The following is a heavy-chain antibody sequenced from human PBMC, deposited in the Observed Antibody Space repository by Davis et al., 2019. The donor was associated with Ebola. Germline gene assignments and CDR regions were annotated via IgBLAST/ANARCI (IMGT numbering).Heavy chain of an antibody. CDR2: IYYSGST. V-gene: IGHV4-39*01. D-gene: IGHD3-3*01. J-gene: IGHJ6*02. CDR1: GGSISSSSYY. Sequence: MPGGSLRLSCTVSGGSISSSSYYWGWIRQPPGKGLEWIGSIYYSGSTYYNPSLKSRVTISVDTSKNQFSLKLSSVTAADTAVYYCARGARFLEWLFLPRGMDVWGQGTTVTVSS. CDR3: ARGARFLEWLFLPRGMDV.